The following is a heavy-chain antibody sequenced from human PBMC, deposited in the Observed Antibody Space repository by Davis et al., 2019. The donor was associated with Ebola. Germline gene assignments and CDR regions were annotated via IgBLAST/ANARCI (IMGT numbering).Heavy chain of an antibody. D-gene: IGHD6-13*01. V-gene: IGHV3-9*01. J-gene: IGHJ6*04. CDR3: AKDSSSSGNYYYGMDV. CDR1: GFTFDDYA. CDR2: ISWNSGSI. Sequence: SLKISCAASGFTFDDYAMHWVRQAPGKGLEWVSGISWNSGSIGYADSVKGRFTISRDNAKNSLYLQMNSLRAEDTALYYCAKDSSSSGNYYYGMDVWGKGTTVTVSS.